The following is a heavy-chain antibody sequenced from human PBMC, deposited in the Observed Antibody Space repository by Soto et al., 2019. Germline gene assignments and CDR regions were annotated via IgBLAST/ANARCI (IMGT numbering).Heavy chain of an antibody. V-gene: IGHV3-23*01. Sequence: GGSLRLSCAAPGFTFSSYAMNWVRQAPGKGLEWVSAISGSGGSTYYSDSVKGRFTISRDNSKNTLYLQMNSLRAEDTAVYYCAKGHKAAAGNNWFDPWGQGTLVTVSS. CDR3: AKGHKAAAGNNWFDP. CDR2: ISGSGGST. J-gene: IGHJ5*02. D-gene: IGHD6-13*01. CDR1: GFTFSSYA.